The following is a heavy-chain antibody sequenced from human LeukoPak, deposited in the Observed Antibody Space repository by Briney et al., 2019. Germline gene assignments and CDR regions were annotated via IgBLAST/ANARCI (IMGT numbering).Heavy chain of an antibody. CDR1: GFTVSSNY. V-gene: IGHV3-53*01. Sequence: PGGSLRLSCAASGFTVSSNYMSWVRQAPGKGLEWVSVIYSGGSTYYADSVKGRFTISRDKSKNTLYLQMNSLRAEDTAVYYCTCRDVFDIWGQGTMVTVSS. J-gene: IGHJ3*02. CDR3: TCRDVFDI. CDR2: IYSGGST.